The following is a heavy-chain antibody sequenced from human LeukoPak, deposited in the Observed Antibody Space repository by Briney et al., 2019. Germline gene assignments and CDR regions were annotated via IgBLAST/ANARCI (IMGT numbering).Heavy chain of an antibody. Sequence: ASVKVSFKASGYTFTTYDINWVRQAPGQGLEWMGRISAYNGNTNYEQKLQGRVTMTTDTSTSTAYMELRSLRSDDTAVYYCARVGTGTRSFDYWGQGTLVTVSS. CDR1: GYTFTTYD. CDR2: ISAYNGNT. V-gene: IGHV1-18*01. CDR3: ARVGTGTRSFDY. D-gene: IGHD1/OR15-1a*01. J-gene: IGHJ4*02.